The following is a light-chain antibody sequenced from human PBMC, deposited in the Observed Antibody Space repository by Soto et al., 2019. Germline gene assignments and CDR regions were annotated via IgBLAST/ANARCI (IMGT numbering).Light chain of an antibody. CDR3: LQDKNWPVST. CDR2: GSS. CDR1: QSVSPN. Sequence: VLTQSAVTLSVSPGERATLSCSASQSVSPNLAGYQQRLGQAPRVLIYGSSSRATGVPTRFSGSGSGTEFTRPINSMQSEDSGIYYCLQDKNWPVSTFGESTRLEIK. V-gene: IGKV3-15*01. J-gene: IGKJ5*01.